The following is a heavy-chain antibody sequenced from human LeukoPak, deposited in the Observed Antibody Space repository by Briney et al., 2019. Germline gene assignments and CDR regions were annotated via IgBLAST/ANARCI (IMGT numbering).Heavy chain of an antibody. Sequence: GGSLRLSCAASGFPFSNAWLSSVRRAAGKGLEGVGHIKGKTDGGTADYAAPVKDRFFISRDDSKNTLYLQMNSLKTEDTAVYYCTTDGGIAVRPLFDYWGQGTLVTVSS. D-gene: IGHD6-19*01. V-gene: IGHV3-15*01. J-gene: IGHJ4*02. CDR1: GFPFSNAW. CDR3: TTDGGIAVRPLFDY. CDR2: IKGKTDGGTA.